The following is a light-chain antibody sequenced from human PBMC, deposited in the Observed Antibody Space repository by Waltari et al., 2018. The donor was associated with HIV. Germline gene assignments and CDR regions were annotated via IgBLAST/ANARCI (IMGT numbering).Light chain of an antibody. CDR2: SAS. J-gene: IGKJ4*01. CDR3: QQYYNWPPLT. Sequence: EIVLTQSPATLSVSPGERATLSCRASQSVRTSLAWYQQRPGHPPRLLVYSASTRATDIPARFSGSGSGTDFTLTISSLQSEDFAVYYCQQYYNWPPLTFGGGTKVEI. V-gene: IGKV3-15*01. CDR1: QSVRTS.